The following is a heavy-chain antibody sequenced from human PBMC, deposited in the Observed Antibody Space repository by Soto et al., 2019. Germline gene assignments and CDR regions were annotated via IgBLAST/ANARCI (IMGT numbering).Heavy chain of an antibody. J-gene: IGHJ4*02. V-gene: IGHV4-30-2*01. CDR3: AIARGARYFDY. Sequence: PSETLSLTCAVSGGSISSGGYSWSWIRQPPGKGLEWIGYIYHSGNTYYTPSLKSRVTISVDRSKNQFSLKLSSVTAADTAVYYCAIARGARYFDYWGQGTLVTVSS. CDR2: IYHSGNT. CDR1: GGSISSGGYS.